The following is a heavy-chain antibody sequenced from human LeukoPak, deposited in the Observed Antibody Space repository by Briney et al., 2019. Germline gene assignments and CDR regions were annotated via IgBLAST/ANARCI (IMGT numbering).Heavy chain of an antibody. CDR3: ARSPGIAVASAYGMDV. CDR2: ISAYNGNT. CDR1: GYTFTSYG. Sequence: ASVKVSCKASGYTFTSYGISWVRQAPGQGLEWMGWISAYNGNTNYAQKLQGRVTMTTDTSTSTAYMELRSLRSDDTAVYYCARSPGIAVASAYGMDVWGQGTTVTVSS. J-gene: IGHJ6*02. D-gene: IGHD6-19*01. V-gene: IGHV1-18*01.